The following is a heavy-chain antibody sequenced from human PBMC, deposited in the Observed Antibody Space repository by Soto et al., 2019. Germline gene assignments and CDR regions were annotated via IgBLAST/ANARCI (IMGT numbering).Heavy chain of an antibody. CDR1: GGTFSSYA. CDR2: IIPIFGTA. Sequence: QVQLVQSGAEVKKPGSSVKVSCKAPGGTFSSYAISWVRQAPGQGLEWMGGIIPIFGTAKAAQKFQGRVTIRAGEHTRTGYIELSSLRPEARAVYYCAGSQGGRSRIDIDDYIYYGPDVWCPGAGLSVSS. CDR3: AGSQGGRSRIDIDDYIYYGPDV. J-gene: IGHJ6*02. V-gene: IGHV1-69*01. D-gene: IGHD1-26*01.